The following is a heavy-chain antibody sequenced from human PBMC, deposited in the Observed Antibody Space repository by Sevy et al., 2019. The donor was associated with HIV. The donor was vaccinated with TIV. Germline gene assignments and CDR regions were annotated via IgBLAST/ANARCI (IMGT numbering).Heavy chain of an antibody. Sequence: SETLSLTCSVSGGSVNSGVSYWSWIRQSPGKGLEWIAYIYKGLSTNYNPSLKSRVTISVDTSKNHFSLKLSSVTAADTAVYYCATYQGYPGDWFDPWGQGTPVTVSS. V-gene: IGHV4-61*03. CDR2: IYKGLST. CDR1: GGSVNSGVSY. D-gene: IGHD1-1*01. J-gene: IGHJ5*02. CDR3: ATYQGYPGDWFDP.